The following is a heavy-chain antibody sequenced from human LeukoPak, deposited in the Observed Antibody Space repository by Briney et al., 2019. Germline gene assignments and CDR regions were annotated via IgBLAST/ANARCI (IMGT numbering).Heavy chain of an antibody. V-gene: IGHV3-30*18. Sequence: GRSLRLSCAASGFTFSSYGMHWVRQAPGKGLEWVAVISYDGSKQYYAESVKGRFTISRDNSKNTLYLQMNSLRAEDTAVYYCAKNLEQWLLVNWFDPWGQGTLVTVSS. CDR2: ISYDGSKQ. CDR3: AKNLEQWLLVNWFDP. D-gene: IGHD6-19*01. J-gene: IGHJ5*02. CDR1: GFTFSSYG.